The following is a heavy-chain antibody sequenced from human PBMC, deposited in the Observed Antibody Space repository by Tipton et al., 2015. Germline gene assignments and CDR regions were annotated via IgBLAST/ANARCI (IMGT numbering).Heavy chain of an antibody. V-gene: IGHV4-59*01. Sequence: TLSLTCTVSGGSISSYYWSWIRQPPGKGLEWIGYIYYSGSTNYNPSLRSRVAMSMDTSKNQFSLKLSSVIAADTAVYYSARASIIQGYYHDSSRYFLFNSWGQGPLVTVSS. J-gene: IGHJ1*01. CDR3: ARASIIQGYYHDSSRYFLFNS. CDR1: GGSISSYY. D-gene: IGHD3-22*01. CDR2: IYYSGST.